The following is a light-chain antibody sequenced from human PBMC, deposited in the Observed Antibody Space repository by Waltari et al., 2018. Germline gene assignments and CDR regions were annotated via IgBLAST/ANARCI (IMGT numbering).Light chain of an antibody. J-gene: IGKJ1*01. CDR2: WAS. CDR1: QSVLYSFNNKNY. CDR3: QQYYSTRSPTWT. Sequence: DIVMTQSPDSLAVSLGERATINCKSSQSVLYSFNNKNYLAWYQQKPGQPPKLLIYWASTREYGVPDRFSGSGSGTDFSLTISSLQAEDVAVYYCQQYYSTRSPTWTFGQGTKVEIK. V-gene: IGKV4-1*01.